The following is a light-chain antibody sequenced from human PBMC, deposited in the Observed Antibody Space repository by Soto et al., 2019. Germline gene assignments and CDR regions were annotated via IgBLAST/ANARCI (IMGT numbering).Light chain of an antibody. J-gene: IGLJ2*01. CDR2: EVN. V-gene: IGLV2-14*01. Sequence: QSALTQPASVSGSPGQSIIISCTRTSSDVGAYDYVSWYQQHPGKAPKLLIYEVNYRPSEFSSRFSGSKSGNTASLTISGLQAEDEADYYCSSYTSSNTVVFGGGTKLTVL. CDR1: SSDVGAYDY. CDR3: SSYTSSNTVV.